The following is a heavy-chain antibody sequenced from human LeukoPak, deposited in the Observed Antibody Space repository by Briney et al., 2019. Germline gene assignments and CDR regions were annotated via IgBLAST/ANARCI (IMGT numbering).Heavy chain of an antibody. CDR3: ARDRRPGYYGMDV. Sequence: SETLSLTCTVSGGSISSYYWSWIRQPPGKGLEWIGYIYYSGSTNYNPSLKSRVTISVDTSKNQFSLKLSSVTAADTAVYYCARDRRPGYYGMDVWGQGTTVTVSS. V-gene: IGHV4-59*01. J-gene: IGHJ6*02. D-gene: IGHD7-27*01. CDR1: GGSISSYY. CDR2: IYYSGST.